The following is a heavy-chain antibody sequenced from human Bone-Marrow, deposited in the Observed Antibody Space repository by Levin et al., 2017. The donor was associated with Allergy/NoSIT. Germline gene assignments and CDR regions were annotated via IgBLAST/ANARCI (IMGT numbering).Heavy chain of an antibody. V-gene: IGHV4-31*03. Sequence: SETLSLTCTVSGGSISSGGYYWSWIRQHPGKGLEWIGYIYYSGSTYYNPSLKSRVTISVDTSKNQFSLKLSSVTAADTAVYYCARVVNLNPNDYGDYGGVVYWGQGTLVTVSS. CDR1: GGSISSGGYY. CDR3: ARVVNLNPNDYGDYGGVVY. CDR2: IYYSGST. J-gene: IGHJ4*02. D-gene: IGHD4-17*01.